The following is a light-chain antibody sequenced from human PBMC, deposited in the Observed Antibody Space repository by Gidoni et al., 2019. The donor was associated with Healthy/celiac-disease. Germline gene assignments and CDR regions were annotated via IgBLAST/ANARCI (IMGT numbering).Light chain of an antibody. V-gene: IGLV1-40*01. CDR2: VNS. J-gene: IGLJ2*01. Sequence: QSVLTQPPSVSGAPGQRVTISCTGSSSNTGAGYDVHWYQPLPGTAPKLLIYVNSNRPSGVPDRFSGSKSGTSASLAITGLQAEDEADYYCQSYDSSLSVVVFGGGTKLTVL. CDR1: SSNTGAGYD. CDR3: QSYDSSLSVVV.